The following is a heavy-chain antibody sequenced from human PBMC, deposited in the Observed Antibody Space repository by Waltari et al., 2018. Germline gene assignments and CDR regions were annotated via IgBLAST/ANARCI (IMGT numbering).Heavy chain of an antibody. CDR2: RRNDGSNQ. J-gene: IGHJ4*02. CDR1: GFSFSSYG. Sequence: QVQLVESGGGVVQPGGSLRLSCAASGFSFSSYGMHSFRQAPGKGLEWVAFRRNDGSNQYYADSVKGRFTISRDNSKNTLYLQMNSLRVEDTAVYYCAKDGLQYAFDYWGQGTLVTVAS. D-gene: IGHD4-4*01. V-gene: IGHV3-30*02. CDR3: AKDGLQYAFDY.